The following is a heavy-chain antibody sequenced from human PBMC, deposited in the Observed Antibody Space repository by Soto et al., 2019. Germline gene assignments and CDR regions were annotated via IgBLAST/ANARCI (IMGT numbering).Heavy chain of an antibody. CDR3: GQEPWGFPGA. CDR2: RSIT. D-gene: IGHD1-26*01. J-gene: IGHJ5*02. Sequence: EVQLVESGGGLVQPGESLRLSCLASGFIFRSSWMVWVRQTPGKGLVWVSRRSITHYADSVKGRLTISRDNARNTVYLQMNSVRDEDTAVYYCGQEPWGFPGAWGQGTLVTVSS. CDR1: GFIFRSSW. V-gene: IGHV3-74*01.